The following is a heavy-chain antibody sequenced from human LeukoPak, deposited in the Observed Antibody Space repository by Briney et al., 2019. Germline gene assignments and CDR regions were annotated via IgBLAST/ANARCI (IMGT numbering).Heavy chain of an antibody. CDR1: GFSFSSYA. Sequence: GGSLRLSCAASGFSFSSYAMTWARQAPVKGLEWVSAISGDGTRTYYADSVKGRFTISRDNSKNTLYLQMNSLRAEDTAVYYCARAGSRYDFWSGYYSLDYWGQGTLVTVSS. CDR3: ARAGSRYDFWSGYYSLDY. CDR2: ISGDGTRT. V-gene: IGHV3-23*01. J-gene: IGHJ4*02. D-gene: IGHD3-3*01.